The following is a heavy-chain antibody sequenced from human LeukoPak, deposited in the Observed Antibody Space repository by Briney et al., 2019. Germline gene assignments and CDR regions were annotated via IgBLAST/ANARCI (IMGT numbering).Heavy chain of an antibody. V-gene: IGHV3-7*01. CDR2: IKQDGSVK. Sequence: GGSLRLSCAASGFTFSNYWMSWVRQAPGKGLEWVANIKQDGSVKYYMDSVKGRFSISRDNAKNSLSLQANSLRAEDTAIYYCARVGYSSSSTDYWGQGTLVTVSS. D-gene: IGHD6-6*01. CDR3: ARVGYSSSSTDY. CDR1: GFTFSNYW. J-gene: IGHJ4*02.